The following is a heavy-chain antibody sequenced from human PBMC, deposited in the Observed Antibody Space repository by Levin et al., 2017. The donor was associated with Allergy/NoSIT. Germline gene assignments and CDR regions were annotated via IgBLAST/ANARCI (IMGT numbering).Heavy chain of an antibody. CDR1: GFTFHAHA. D-gene: IGHD2-21*02. CDR3: ARVPAGTAAVNSHIDY. V-gene: IGHV3-23*01. J-gene: IGHJ4*02. Sequence: PGGSLRLSCVGSGFTFHAHAMNWVRQTPDKGLEWISGISGSGDRTYFAASVKGRLSISRDNSNDILFLQIDSLTVDDTATYYCARVPAGTAAVNSHIDYWGQGTPVTVSS. CDR2: ISGSGDRT.